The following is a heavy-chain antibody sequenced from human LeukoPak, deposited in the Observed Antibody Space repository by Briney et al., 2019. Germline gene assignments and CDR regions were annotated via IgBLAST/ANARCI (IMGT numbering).Heavy chain of an antibody. CDR2: IYTSGST. V-gene: IGHV4-61*02. D-gene: IGHD6-13*01. CDR1: GGSISSGTYY. CDR3: AREALAAAGVYFDY. J-gene: IGHJ4*02. Sequence: SETLSLTCTVSGGSISSGTYYWSWIRQPAGKGLEWIVRIYTSGSTNYNPSLKSRVTISVDTSKNHFSLKLSSVTAADTAVYYCAREALAAAGVYFDYWGQGTLVTVSS.